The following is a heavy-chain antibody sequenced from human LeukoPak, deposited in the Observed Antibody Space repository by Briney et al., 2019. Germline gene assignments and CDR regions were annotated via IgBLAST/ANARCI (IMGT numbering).Heavy chain of an antibody. CDR3: ARLRYSGWYFDY. J-gene: IGHJ4*02. CDR2: LYSRGTP. D-gene: IGHD6-19*01. V-gene: IGHV4-39*07. Sequence: SETLSLTCTVSGGSINSDTYFWGWIRQPPGKGLEWIGSLYSRGTPYHNPSLGGRVTISIDESKNQISLKLSSVTAADTAVYYCARLRYSGWYFDYWGQGTLVTVSS. CDR1: GGSINSDTYF.